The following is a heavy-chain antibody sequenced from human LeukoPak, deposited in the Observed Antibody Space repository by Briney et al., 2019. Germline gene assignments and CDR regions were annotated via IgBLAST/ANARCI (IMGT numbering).Heavy chain of an antibody. CDR3: ARDLRGISPFDY. Sequence: ASVKVSCKASGYTFTSYYMHWVRQAPGQGLEWMGIINPSGGSTSYAQKFQGRVTMTRDMSTSTVYMELSSLGSEDTAVYYCARDLRGISPFDYWGQGTLVTVSS. CDR1: GYTFTSYY. J-gene: IGHJ4*02. D-gene: IGHD3-10*01. CDR2: INPSGGST. V-gene: IGHV1-46*01.